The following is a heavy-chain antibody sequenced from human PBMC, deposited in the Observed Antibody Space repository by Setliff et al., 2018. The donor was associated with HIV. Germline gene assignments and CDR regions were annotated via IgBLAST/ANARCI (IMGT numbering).Heavy chain of an antibody. CDR3: AKELAASGLGYFDS. Sequence: PGGSLRLSCAASGFTFSNYAMSWVRQAPGEGLEWVSAILSTGERTFYADSVKGRFTISRDNSKNTFYLQMNSLSAEDTAEYYCAKELAASGLGYFDSWGRGILVTVSS. V-gene: IGHV3-23*01. D-gene: IGHD3-22*01. J-gene: IGHJ4*02. CDR1: GFTFSNYA. CDR2: ILSTGERT.